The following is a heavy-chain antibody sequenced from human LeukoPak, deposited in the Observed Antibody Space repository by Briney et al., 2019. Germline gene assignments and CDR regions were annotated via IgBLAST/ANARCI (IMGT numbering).Heavy chain of an antibody. J-gene: IGHJ5*02. D-gene: IGHD2-8*02. CDR2: ISASGGST. CDR1: GFTFSSSA. V-gene: IGHV3-23*01. Sequence: GGSLRLSCAASGFTFSSSAMSWVRQVPGKGLEWVSGISASGGSTSYADSVRGRFTISRDNSKNTLYLQINSLRAEDTAIYYCAKDVWWSVSWGQGTLVTVSS. CDR3: AKDVWWSVS.